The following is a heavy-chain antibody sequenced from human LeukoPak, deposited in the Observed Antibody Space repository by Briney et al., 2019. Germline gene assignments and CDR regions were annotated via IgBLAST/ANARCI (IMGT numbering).Heavy chain of an antibody. J-gene: IGHJ1*01. D-gene: IGHD3-22*01. Sequence: ASVKVSRKASGYSFTGYYIHWVRQAPGQGLEWMAWINPNSGDTNFAQKFQGRVTMTRDTSISTVYMELSRLRSDDTAVFFCARGYYDSSDFEYFQHWGQGTLVTVSS. V-gene: IGHV1-2*02. CDR2: INPNSGDT. CDR3: ARGYYDSSDFEYFQH. CDR1: GYSFTGYY.